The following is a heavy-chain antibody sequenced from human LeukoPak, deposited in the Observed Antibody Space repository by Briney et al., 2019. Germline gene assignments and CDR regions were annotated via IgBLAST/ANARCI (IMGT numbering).Heavy chain of an antibody. Sequence: SVKVSCKASGGTFSSYAISWVRQAPGQGLEWMGGIIPIFGTANYAQKFQGRVTMTRDTSTSTVYMELSSLRSEDTAVYYCARGDQLRYYGMDVWGQGTTVTVSS. J-gene: IGHJ6*02. CDR3: ARGDQLRYYGMDV. CDR2: IIPIFGTA. D-gene: IGHD1-1*01. CDR1: GGTFSSYA. V-gene: IGHV1-69*05.